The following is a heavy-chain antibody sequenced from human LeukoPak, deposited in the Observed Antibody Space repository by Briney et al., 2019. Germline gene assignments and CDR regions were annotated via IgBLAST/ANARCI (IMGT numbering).Heavy chain of an antibody. CDR2: INHSGST. Sequence: PSETLSLTCAVSGGSFSGYYCSWIRQPPGKGLEWIGEINHSGSTHYNPSLKSRVTISVDTSKNQFSLKLSSVTAADTAVYYCARVNPGLRYFGYWGQGTLVTVSS. CDR1: GGSFSGYY. J-gene: IGHJ4*02. D-gene: IGHD3-9*01. CDR3: ARVNPGLRYFGY. V-gene: IGHV4-34*01.